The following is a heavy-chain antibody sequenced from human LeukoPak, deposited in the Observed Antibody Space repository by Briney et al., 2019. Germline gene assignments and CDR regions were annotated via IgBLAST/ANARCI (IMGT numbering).Heavy chain of an antibody. Sequence: SETLSLTCTVSGGSISSYYWSWIRQPPGKGLEWIGYIYYSGSTNYNPSLKSRVTISVDTSKNQFSLKLSSVTAADTAVYYCASYYCSSTSCYKGYYYMDVWGKGTTVTVSS. J-gene: IGHJ6*03. CDR2: IYYSGST. CDR3: ASYYCSSTSCYKGYYYMDV. V-gene: IGHV4-59*01. CDR1: GGSISSYY. D-gene: IGHD2-2*02.